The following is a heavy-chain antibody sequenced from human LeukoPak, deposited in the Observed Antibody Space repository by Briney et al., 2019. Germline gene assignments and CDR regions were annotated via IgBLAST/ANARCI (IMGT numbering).Heavy chain of an antibody. CDR1: GFTFSSYA. CDR3: ARSRVTNAFDI. V-gene: IGHV3-21*01. J-gene: IGHJ3*02. Sequence: PGGSLRLSCAASGFTFSSYAISWVRQAPGKGLEWVSSISSSSSYIYYADSVKGRFTISRDNAKNSLYLQMNSLRAEDTAVYYCARSRVTNAFDIWGQGKMVTVSS. CDR2: ISSSSSYI. D-gene: IGHD4-23*01.